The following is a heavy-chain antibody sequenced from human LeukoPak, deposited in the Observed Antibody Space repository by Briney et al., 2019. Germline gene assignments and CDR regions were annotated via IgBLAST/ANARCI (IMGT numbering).Heavy chain of an antibody. J-gene: IGHJ5*02. CDR3: ARQPGCSGGSCYPNWFDP. CDR2: IYYSGST. D-gene: IGHD2-15*01. Sequence: SETLSLTCTVSGGSISSSSYYWGWIRQPPGKGLEWIGSIYYSGSTYYNPSLKSRVTISVDTSKNQFSLKLSSVTAADTAVYYCARQPGCSGGSCYPNWFDPWGQGTLVTVSS. V-gene: IGHV4-39*01. CDR1: GGSISSSSYY.